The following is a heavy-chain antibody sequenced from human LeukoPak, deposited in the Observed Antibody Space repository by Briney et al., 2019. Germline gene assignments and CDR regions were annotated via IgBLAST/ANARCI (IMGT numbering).Heavy chain of an antibody. Sequence: PSETLSLTYAVYGGSFSGYYWSWIRQPPGKGLEWIGEINHSGSTNYNPSLKSRVTISVDTSKNQFSLKLSSVTAADTAVYYCARHFRYGSGSYYNDMYWGQGTLVTVSS. CDR1: GGSFSGYY. J-gene: IGHJ4*02. D-gene: IGHD3-10*01. CDR2: INHSGST. CDR3: ARHFRYGSGSYYNDMY. V-gene: IGHV4-34*01.